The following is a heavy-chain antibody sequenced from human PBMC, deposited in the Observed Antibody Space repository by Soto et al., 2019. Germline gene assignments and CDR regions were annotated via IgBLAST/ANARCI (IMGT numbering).Heavy chain of an antibody. Sequence: ASVKVSCKTSGYRFATYGLSWVRQAPGQGLEWMGWISTYNEKKKYIQKFQGRLTMTTEASTSTAYMELKNLRSDDTAVYYCAKLTITVASRGWFDPWGQGTLVTVSS. V-gene: IGHV1-18*04. D-gene: IGHD3-10*01. CDR3: AKLTITVASRGWFDP. CDR2: ISTYNEKK. J-gene: IGHJ5*02. CDR1: GYRFATYG.